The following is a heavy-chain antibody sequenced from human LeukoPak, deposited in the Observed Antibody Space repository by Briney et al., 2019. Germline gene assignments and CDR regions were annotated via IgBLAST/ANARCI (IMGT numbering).Heavy chain of an antibody. J-gene: IGHJ3*02. CDR1: GGSITNYY. D-gene: IGHD3-10*01. CDR3: ARVGGGTMVRGVIRAFDI. Sequence: SETLSLTCTVAGGSITNYYWSWLRQPPGKGLEWIGFAYYTGSATYSPSLERRVAISVDTSKNQFSLRLTSMTAADTAVYYCARVGGGTMVRGVIRAFDIWGQGTMVTVSS. CDR2: AYYTGSA. V-gene: IGHV4-59*01.